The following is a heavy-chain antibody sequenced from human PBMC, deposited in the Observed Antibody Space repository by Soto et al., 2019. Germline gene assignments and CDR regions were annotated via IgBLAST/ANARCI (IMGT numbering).Heavy chain of an antibody. CDR2: IYHSGST. V-gene: IGHV4-30-2*01. Sequence: PSETLSLTCAVSGGSIISGGYSWSWIRQPPGKGLEWIGYIYHSGSTYYNPSLKSRVTISVDTSKNQFSLKLSSVTAADTAVYYCARGTGFGQDVLRFLEWPDYYYYYGMDVWGQGTTLTVSS. CDR3: ARGTGFGQDVLRFLEWPDYYYYYGMDV. D-gene: IGHD3-3*01. CDR1: GGSIISGGYS. J-gene: IGHJ6*02.